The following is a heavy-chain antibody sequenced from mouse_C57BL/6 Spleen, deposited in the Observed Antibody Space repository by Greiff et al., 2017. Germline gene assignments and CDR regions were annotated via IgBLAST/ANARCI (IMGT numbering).Heavy chain of an antibody. CDR3: APYYYGSSTAWFAY. V-gene: IGHV14-2*01. CDR2: IDPEDGAT. CDR1: GFYIKDYY. D-gene: IGHD1-1*01. J-gene: IGHJ3*01. Sequence: EVQLQQSGAELVKPGASVKLSCTASGFYIKDYYMHWVKQRTEQGLAWIGRIDPEDGATKYAPKFQGKATITADTSSNTAYLQLSSLTSEDTAVYYCAPYYYGSSTAWFAYWGQGTLVTVSA.